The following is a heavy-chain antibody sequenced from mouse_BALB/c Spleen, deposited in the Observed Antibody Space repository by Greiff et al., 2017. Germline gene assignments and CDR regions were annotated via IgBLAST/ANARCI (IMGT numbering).Heavy chain of an antibody. CDR1: GYTFTSYY. V-gene: IGHV1S81*02. CDR2: INPSNGGT. Sequence: VQRVESGAELVKPGASVKLSCKASGYTFTSYYMYWVKQRPGQGLEWIGEINPSNGGTNFNEKFKSKATLTVDKSSSTAYMQLSSLTSEDSAVYYCTRWDYMAYWGQGTLVTVSA. J-gene: IGHJ3*01. D-gene: IGHD2-4*01. CDR3: TRWDYMAY.